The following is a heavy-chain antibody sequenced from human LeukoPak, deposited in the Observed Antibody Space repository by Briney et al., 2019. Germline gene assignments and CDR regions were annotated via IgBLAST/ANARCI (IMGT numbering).Heavy chain of an antibody. D-gene: IGHD6-13*01. V-gene: IGHV3-7*01. CDR3: ARAGGTSWADY. Sequence: PGGSLRLSCEASGFTFRDYWMTWVRQAPGEGLEWVANVKQDGTGKFYVDSVKGRFTISRDNGKNSLYLQMNSLRVEDTAIYYCARAGGTSWADYWGQGTLVTVSS. CDR1: GFTFRDYW. J-gene: IGHJ4*02. CDR2: VKQDGTGK.